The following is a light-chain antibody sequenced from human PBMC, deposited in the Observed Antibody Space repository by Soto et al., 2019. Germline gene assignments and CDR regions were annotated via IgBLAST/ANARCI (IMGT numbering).Light chain of an antibody. J-gene: IGLJ2*01. Sequence: QSVLTQPPSASGTPGQRVTISCSGSNSNIGSNSVYWYRQLPGTAPKLLIYRNNQRPSGVPDRFSVSKSGTSASLAISGLRSEDEAHYYCAAWDDSLSGHVVFGGGTKLTV. CDR1: NSNIGSNS. CDR3: AAWDDSLSGHVV. V-gene: IGLV1-47*01. CDR2: RNN.